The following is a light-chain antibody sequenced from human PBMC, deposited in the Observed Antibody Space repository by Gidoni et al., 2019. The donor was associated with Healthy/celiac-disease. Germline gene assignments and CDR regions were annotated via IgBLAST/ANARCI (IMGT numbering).Light chain of an antibody. CDR1: QNVNRN. J-gene: IGKJ1*01. CDR3: QQYSNWPPWT. Sequence: ETVMTQSPATLSVSPGERATLSCRASQNVNRNLAWYQQKLGQAPRLLIYGASTRATGIPVRFSGSGSGTEFTLTISSLQSEDFAVYYCQQYSNWPPWTFGQGTKVEIK. CDR2: GAS. V-gene: IGKV3-15*01.